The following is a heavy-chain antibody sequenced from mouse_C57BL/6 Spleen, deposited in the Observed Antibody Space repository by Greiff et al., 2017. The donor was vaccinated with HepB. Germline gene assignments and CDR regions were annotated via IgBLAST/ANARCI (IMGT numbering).Heavy chain of an antibody. J-gene: IGHJ1*03. V-gene: IGHV1-42*01. CDR1: GYSFTGYY. CDR2: INPSTGGT. Sequence: VQLQQSGPELVKPGASVKISCKASGYSFTGYYMNWVKQSPEKSLEWIGEINPSTGGTTYNQKFKAKATLTVDKSSSTAYMQLKSLTSEDSAVYYCAREVYYYGSSYVRYFDVWGTGTTVTVSS. CDR3: AREVYYYGSSYVRYFDV. D-gene: IGHD1-1*01.